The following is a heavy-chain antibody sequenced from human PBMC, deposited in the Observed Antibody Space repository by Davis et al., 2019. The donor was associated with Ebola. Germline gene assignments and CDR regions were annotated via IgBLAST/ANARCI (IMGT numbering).Heavy chain of an antibody. CDR1: GFTVSSNY. V-gene: IGHV3-11*06. Sequence: GGSLRLSCAASGFTVSSNYMSWVRQAPGKGLEWVSYISSSSSYTNYADSVKGRFTISRDNAKNSLYLQMNSLRAEDTAVYYCLYGMDVWGQGTTVTVSS. CDR2: ISSSSSYT. J-gene: IGHJ6*02. CDR3: LYGMDV.